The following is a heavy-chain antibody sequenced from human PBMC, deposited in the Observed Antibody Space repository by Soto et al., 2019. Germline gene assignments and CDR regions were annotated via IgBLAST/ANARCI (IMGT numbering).Heavy chain of an antibody. CDR3: VRGVTADY. CDR2: IKSDGSSI. J-gene: IGHJ4*02. V-gene: IGHV3-74*01. CDR1: GFSFSSYW. Sequence: EVQLVESGGGVVQPGGSLRLSCAASGFSFSSYWMYWVRQAPGKGLVWVSRIKSDGSSISYADFAKGRFTMSRDNARNTLSLQMSSLRAEDTAIYYCVRGVTADYWGQGTLVTVSS.